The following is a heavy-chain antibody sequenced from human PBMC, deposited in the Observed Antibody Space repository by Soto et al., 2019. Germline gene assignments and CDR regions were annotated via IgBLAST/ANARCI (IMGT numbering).Heavy chain of an antibody. V-gene: IGHV1-8*01. D-gene: IGHD2-15*01. Sequence: GASVKVSCKASGYTFTSYDINRVRQATGQGLEWKGWMNPNSGNTGYAQKFQGRVTMTRNTSISTAYMELSSLRSEDTAVYYCARGYCSGGSCYSMDFDYWGQGTLVTVSS. CDR1: GYTFTSYD. CDR3: ARGYCSGGSCYSMDFDY. J-gene: IGHJ4*02. CDR2: MNPNSGNT.